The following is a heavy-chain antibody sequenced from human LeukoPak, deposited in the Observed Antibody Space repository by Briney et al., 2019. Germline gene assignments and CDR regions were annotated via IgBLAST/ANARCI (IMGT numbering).Heavy chain of an antibody. CDR2: FYTSGST. Sequence: SQTLSLTCTVSGGSINSGNYYWYWIRQPAGKGLEWIGRFYTSGSTNYNPSLKSRVTISLDTSKNQFSLRPTSVTAADTAVYYCARNRVVGAPNFDYWGQGTLVTVFS. CDR3: ARNRVVGAPNFDY. V-gene: IGHV4-61*02. J-gene: IGHJ4*02. D-gene: IGHD1-26*01. CDR1: GGSINSGNYY.